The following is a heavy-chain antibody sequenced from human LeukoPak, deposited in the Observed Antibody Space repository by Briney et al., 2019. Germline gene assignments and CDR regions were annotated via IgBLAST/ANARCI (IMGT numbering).Heavy chain of an antibody. D-gene: IGHD1-26*01. CDR1: GFDFGSYD. V-gene: IGHV3-48*02. Sequence: GGSLRLSCAASGFDFGSYDMNWVRQAPGKGLEWVSHITASGTAMFYADSVRGRFTISRDNAKNSLYLQMNSLRDEDTAVYYCASSGSYRFDYWGQGTLVTVSS. J-gene: IGHJ4*02. CDR3: ASSGSYRFDY. CDR2: ITASGTAM.